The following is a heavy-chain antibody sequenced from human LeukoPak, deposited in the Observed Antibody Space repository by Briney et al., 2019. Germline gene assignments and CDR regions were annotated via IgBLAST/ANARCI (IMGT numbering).Heavy chain of an antibody. V-gene: IGHV4-59*01. J-gene: IGHJ6*03. CDR2: IYYSGST. Sequence: SETLSLTCTVSGGSISSYYWSWIRQPPGKGLEWIGYIYYSGSTNYNPSLKSRVTISVDTSKNQFSLKLSSVTAADTAVYYCAREVGYCSSTSCYLPYYYYYYMDVWGKGTTVTVSS. D-gene: IGHD2-2*01. CDR1: GGSISSYY. CDR3: AREVGYCSSTSCYLPYYYYYYMDV.